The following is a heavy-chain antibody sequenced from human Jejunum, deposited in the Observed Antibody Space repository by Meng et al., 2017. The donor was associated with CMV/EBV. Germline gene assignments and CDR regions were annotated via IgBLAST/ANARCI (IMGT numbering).Heavy chain of an antibody. CDR2: INPGGSTT. J-gene: IGHJ4*02. V-gene: IGHV3-74*01. Sequence: SCDASGFTFRSYWVHWVRQAPGKGLVWVSRINPGGSTTNSADSVKGRFSISRDNAKNTLYLQMNGLRADDTAVYYCATAGNYRLDTWGQGTLVTVSS. CDR1: GFTFRSYW. D-gene: IGHD5-24*01. CDR3: ATAGNYRLDT.